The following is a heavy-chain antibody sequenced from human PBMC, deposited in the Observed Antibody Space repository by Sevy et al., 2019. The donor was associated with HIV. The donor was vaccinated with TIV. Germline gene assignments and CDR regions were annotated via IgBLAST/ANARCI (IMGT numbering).Heavy chain of an antibody. Sequence: ETLSLTCTVSGGSISSSSYYWGWIRQPPGKGLEWIASIYYSGSTYYNPSLKSRVTISVDTSKNQFSLKLSSVTAADTAVYYCARPFPYGSGSYEVGGMDVWGQGTTVTVSS. V-gene: IGHV4-39*01. D-gene: IGHD3-10*01. CDR1: GGSISSSSYY. CDR2: IYYSGST. CDR3: ARPFPYGSGSYEVGGMDV. J-gene: IGHJ6*02.